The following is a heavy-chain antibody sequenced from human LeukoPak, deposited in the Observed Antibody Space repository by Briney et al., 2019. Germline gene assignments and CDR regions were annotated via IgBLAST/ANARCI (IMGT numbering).Heavy chain of an antibody. Sequence: AGGSLRLSCAASGFSFSTYGMHWVRQVPGKVLEWVAVISYDGSDKYYADSVKGRFTISRDNSKKTLYLKMNSLRAGDTAVYYCARDRGHYYGSGSYSQYWYFDLWGRGTLVTVSS. CDR1: GFSFSTYG. J-gene: IGHJ2*01. CDR3: ARDRGHYYGSGSYSQYWYFDL. CDR2: ISYDGSDK. D-gene: IGHD3-10*01. V-gene: IGHV3-30*03.